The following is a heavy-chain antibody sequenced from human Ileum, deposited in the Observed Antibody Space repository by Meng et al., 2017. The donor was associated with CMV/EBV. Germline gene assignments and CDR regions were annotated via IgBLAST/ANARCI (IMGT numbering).Heavy chain of an antibody. CDR1: GYTFTGYY. CDR2: INPNSGGT. J-gene: IGHJ6*02. CDR3: AGPFRGMAVAGTKNYYYYGMDV. D-gene: IGHD6-19*01. V-gene: IGHV1-2*02. Sequence: ASVKVSCKASGYTFTGYYMHWVRQAPGQGLEWMGWINPNSGGTNYAQKYQGRVTMIRDTSISTAYIELSRLRSDDTAVYYCAGPFRGMAVAGTKNYYYYGMDVWGQGTTVTVSS.